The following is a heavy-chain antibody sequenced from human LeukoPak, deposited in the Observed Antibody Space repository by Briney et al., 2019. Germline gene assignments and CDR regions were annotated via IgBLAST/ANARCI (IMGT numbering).Heavy chain of an antibody. CDR2: SRSKAYSYTT. Sequence: PGGSLRLSCGASGFXISERPMDWVRQAPGKGLEWVARSRSKAYSYTTDYAASVKGRFTISRDDSKNALFLQMSSLKSEDTAMYYCTSLTVVVPALPWGQGTLVTVSS. CDR1: GFXISERP. V-gene: IGHV3-72*01. CDR3: TSLTVVVPALP. J-gene: IGHJ4*02. D-gene: IGHD2-21*02.